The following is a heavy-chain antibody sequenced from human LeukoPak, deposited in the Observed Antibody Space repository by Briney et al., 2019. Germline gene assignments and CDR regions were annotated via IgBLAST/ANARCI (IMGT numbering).Heavy chain of an antibody. CDR3: ARLGTRAVAGPRYYFDY. Sequence: ASVKVSCKASGYTFTSYVISWVRQAPGQGLEWMGWISAYNGNTNYAQKLQGRVTMTTDTSTSTAYMELRSLRSDDTAVYYCARLGTRAVAGPRYYFDYWGQGTLVTVSS. V-gene: IGHV1-18*01. CDR1: GYTFTSYV. D-gene: IGHD6-19*01. J-gene: IGHJ4*02. CDR2: ISAYNGNT.